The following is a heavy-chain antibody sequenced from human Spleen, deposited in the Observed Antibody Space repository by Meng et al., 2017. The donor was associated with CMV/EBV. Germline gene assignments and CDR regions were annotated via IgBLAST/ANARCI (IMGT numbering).Heavy chain of an antibody. D-gene: IGHD3-3*01. CDR2: MNPNSGNT. Sequence: ASVKVSCKASGYTFTSYDINWVRQATGQGLEWMGWMNPNSGNTGYAQKFQGRVTMTRNTSISTAYMELSSLRSEDTAVYYCARDRRFLEWFNDYYGMDVWGQGTTVTVSS. V-gene: IGHV1-8*01. CDR3: ARDRRFLEWFNDYYGMDV. J-gene: IGHJ6*02. CDR1: GYTFTSYD.